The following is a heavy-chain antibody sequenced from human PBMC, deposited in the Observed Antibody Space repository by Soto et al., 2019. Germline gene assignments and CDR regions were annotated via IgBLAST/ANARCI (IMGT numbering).Heavy chain of an antibody. V-gene: IGHV4-30-4*01. CDR1: GGSISSGDYY. CDR3: ASAYYDFWSGFDY. Sequence: SETLSLTCTVSGGSISSGDYYWSWIRQPPGKGLEWIGYIYYSGSTYYNPSLKSRVTISVDTSKNQFSLKLSSVTAADTAVYYCASAYYDFWSGFDYWGQGTLVTVSS. J-gene: IGHJ4*02. D-gene: IGHD3-3*01. CDR2: IYYSGST.